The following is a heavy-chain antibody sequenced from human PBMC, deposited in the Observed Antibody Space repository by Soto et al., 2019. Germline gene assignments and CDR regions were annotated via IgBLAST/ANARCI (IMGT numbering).Heavy chain of an antibody. CDR2: ITTSSDI. Sequence: GGSLRLSCAASGFTFSSYSMNWVRQAPGKGLEWVSSITTSSDIYYADSVTGRFTIARDNAKNSLYLQMSSLRAEDTAVYYCARSRVGDGTGPADSWFAPWGQGSLVTVAS. D-gene: IGHD2-21*01. CDR1: GFTFSSYS. J-gene: IGHJ5*02. V-gene: IGHV3-21*01. CDR3: ARSRVGDGTGPADSWFAP.